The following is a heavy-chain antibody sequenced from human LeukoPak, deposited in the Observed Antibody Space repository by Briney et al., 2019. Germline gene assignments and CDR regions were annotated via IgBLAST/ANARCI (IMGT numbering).Heavy chain of an antibody. CDR3: ARGGIAAAELNGGRSAFDI. CDR2: IIPIFGTA. D-gene: IGHD6-13*01. CDR1: GGTFSSYA. J-gene: IGHJ3*02. Sequence: SVEVSCKASGGTFSSYAISWVRQAPGQGLEWMGGIIPIFGTANYAQKFQGRVTITTDESTSTAYMELSSLRSEDTAVYYCARGGIAAAELNGGRSAFDIWGQGTMVTVSS. V-gene: IGHV1-69*05.